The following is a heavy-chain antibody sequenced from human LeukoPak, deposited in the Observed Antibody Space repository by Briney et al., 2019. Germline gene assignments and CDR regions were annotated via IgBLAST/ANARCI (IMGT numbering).Heavy chain of an antibody. J-gene: IGHJ4*02. CDR1: GGSISSYY. Sequence: SETLSLTCTVSGGSISSYYWSWIRQPPGKGLEWIGYIYYSGSTNYNPSLKSRVTISVDTSKNQFSLKLSSVTAADTAVYYCARLITGGHRFDYWGQGTLVTVSS. V-gene: IGHV4-59*01. CDR3: ARLITGGHRFDY. D-gene: IGHD3-16*01. CDR2: IYYSGST.